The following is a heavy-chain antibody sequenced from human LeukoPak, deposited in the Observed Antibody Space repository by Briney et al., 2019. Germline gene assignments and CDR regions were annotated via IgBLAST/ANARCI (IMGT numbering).Heavy chain of an antibody. D-gene: IGHD3-3*01. CDR3: ARLVGKTRFWSXXPHAY. CDR1: GGSISSSSYY. CDR2: IYYSGST. V-gene: IGHV4-39*01. Sequence: SETLSLTCTVSGGSISSSSYYWGWIRQPPRKGLEWIGSIYYSGSTYYNPSLKSRVTLSVDTSKNQFSLKLSSVTAADTAVYYCARLVGKTRFWSXXPHAYWGQGTLVTVSS. J-gene: IGHJ4*02.